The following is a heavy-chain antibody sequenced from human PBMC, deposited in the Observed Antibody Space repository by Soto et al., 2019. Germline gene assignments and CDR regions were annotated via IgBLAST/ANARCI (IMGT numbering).Heavy chain of an antibody. CDR1: GGSVSSGIYY. Sequence: KTSETLSLTCTVSGGSVSSGIYYWSWIRQPPGKGLELIGYIYYSGSTNYNPSLKSRVTISVDTSKNQFSLKLSSVTTADTAVYYCARVGYNASSDYLSKWFDPWGQGTLVTVSS. CDR2: IYYSGST. CDR3: ARVGYNASSDYLSKWFDP. J-gene: IGHJ5*02. V-gene: IGHV4-61*01. D-gene: IGHD3-22*01.